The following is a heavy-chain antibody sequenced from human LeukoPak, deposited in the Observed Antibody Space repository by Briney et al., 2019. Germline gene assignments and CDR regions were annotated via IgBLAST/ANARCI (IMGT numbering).Heavy chain of an antibody. V-gene: IGHV4-59*13. J-gene: IGHJ6*03. Sequence: SETLSLTCSVSGPSMSGYYWSWARQSPGGGLEWLGSIHYSGTNNYNPSVETRVTVSVDSAKTQFSLRLRSVTAADTAVYYCARGTQDYTNFRRYYYYMDVWGKGTPVTVSS. CDR1: GPSMSGYY. CDR3: ARGTQDYTNFRRYYYYMDV. CDR2: IHYSGTN. D-gene: IGHD4-11*01.